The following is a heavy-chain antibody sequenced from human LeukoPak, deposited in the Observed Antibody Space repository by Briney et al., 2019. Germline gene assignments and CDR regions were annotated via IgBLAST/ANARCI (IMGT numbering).Heavy chain of an antibody. CDR1: GYTFTSYG. V-gene: IGHV1-18*01. Sequence: ASVKVSCKASGYTFTSYGISWVRQTPGQGLEWMGWISAYNGNTNYAQKLQGRVTMTTDTSTSTAYMELRSLRSDDTAVYYCAREYSSSSTDYYYYMDVWGKGTTVTVSS. D-gene: IGHD6-6*01. CDR2: ISAYNGNT. CDR3: AREYSSSSTDYYYYMDV. J-gene: IGHJ6*03.